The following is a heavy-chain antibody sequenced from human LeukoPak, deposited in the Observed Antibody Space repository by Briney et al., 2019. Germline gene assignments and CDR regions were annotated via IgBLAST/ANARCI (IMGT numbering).Heavy chain of an antibody. Sequence: SETLSLTCVLYGGSSTNYFWSWIRQPPGKGLEWIGEINRSASTNYNPSLKSRVTISIDTSKNQFSLKLSSVTAADTAVYYCTRGTGLLPDYWGQGTLVTVSS. CDR3: TRGTGLLPDY. V-gene: IGHV4-34*01. J-gene: IGHJ4*02. CDR2: INRSAST. CDR1: GGSSTNYF. D-gene: IGHD7-27*01.